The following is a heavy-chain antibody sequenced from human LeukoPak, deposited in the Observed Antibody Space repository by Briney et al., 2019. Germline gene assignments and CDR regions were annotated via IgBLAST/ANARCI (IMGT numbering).Heavy chain of an antibody. CDR3: ARGIFYQTPYDAFDI. CDR1: GGSTSSYY. J-gene: IGHJ3*02. V-gene: IGHV4-4*07. D-gene: IGHD2-2*01. CDR2: IYTSGST. Sequence: SETLSLTCTVSGGSTSSYYWSWIRQPAGKGLEWIGRIYTSGSTNYNPSLKSRVTMSVDTSKNQFSLKLSSVTAADTAVYYCARGIFYQTPYDAFDIWGQGTMVTVSS.